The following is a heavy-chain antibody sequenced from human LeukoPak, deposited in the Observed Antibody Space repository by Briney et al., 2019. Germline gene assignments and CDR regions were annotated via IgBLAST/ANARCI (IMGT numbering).Heavy chain of an antibody. V-gene: IGHV3-11*01. CDR3: ARRTPFPPQYYYYYGMDV. CDR2: ISSSGSTI. CDR1: GFTFSDYY. Sequence: GGSLRLSCAASGFTFSDYYMSWIRQAPGKGLEWVSYISSSGSTIYYADSAKGRFTISRDNAKNSLYLQMNSLRAEDTAVYYCARRTPFPPQYYYYYGMDVWGQGTTVTVSS. J-gene: IGHJ6*02.